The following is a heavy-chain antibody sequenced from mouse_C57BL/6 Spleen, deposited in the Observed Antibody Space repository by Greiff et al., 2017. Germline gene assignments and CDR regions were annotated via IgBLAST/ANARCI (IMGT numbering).Heavy chain of an antibody. V-gene: IGHV1-18*01. CDR1: GYTFTDYN. J-gene: IGHJ3*01. CDR3: ARHYYGPSWFAY. D-gene: IGHD1-1*01. CDR2: ITPNNGGT. Sequence: EVQLQQSVPELVKPGASVKISCKASGYTFTDYNMDWVKQSHGKSLEWIGDITPNNGGTIYNQKFKGKATLTIDKSSSPAYMKLRSLTSEDTAVYYCARHYYGPSWFAYWGQGTLVTVSS.